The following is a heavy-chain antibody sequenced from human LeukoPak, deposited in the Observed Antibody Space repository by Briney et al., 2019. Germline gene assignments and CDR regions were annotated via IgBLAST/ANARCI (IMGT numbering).Heavy chain of an antibody. J-gene: IGHJ4*02. D-gene: IGHD5-18*01. CDR1: GGSFSGYY. CDR2: INHSGST. CDR3: ARGPITAMGRSTTYFDY. Sequence: SETLSLTCAVYGGSFSGYYWSWIRQPPGKGLEWIGEINHSGSTNYNPSLKSRVTISVDTSKNQFSLKLSSVTAADTAVYYCARGPITAMGRSTTYFDYWGQGTLVTVSS. V-gene: IGHV4-34*01.